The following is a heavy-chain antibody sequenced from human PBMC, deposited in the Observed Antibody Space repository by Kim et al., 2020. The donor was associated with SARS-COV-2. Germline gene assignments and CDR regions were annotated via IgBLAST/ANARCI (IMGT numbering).Heavy chain of an antibody. Sequence: GGSLRLSCAASGFTFSSYGMHWVRQAPGKGLEWVAVISYDGSNKYYADSVKGRFTISRDNSKNTLYLQMNSLRAEDTAVYYCAKVYGRITMIVTGFDYWGQGTLVTVSS. CDR2: ISYDGSNK. D-gene: IGHD3-22*01. V-gene: IGHV3-30*18. CDR3: AKVYGRITMIVTGFDY. CDR1: GFTFSSYG. J-gene: IGHJ4*02.